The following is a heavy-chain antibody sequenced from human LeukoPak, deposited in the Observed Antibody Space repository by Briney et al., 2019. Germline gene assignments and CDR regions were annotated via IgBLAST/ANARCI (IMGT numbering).Heavy chain of an antibody. V-gene: IGHV6-1*01. Sequence: SQTLSLTCAISGDSVSSNSAAWNWIRQSPSRGLEWLGRTYYGSKWYSDYAVSVKSRITINPDTSKNQFSLQLNSVTPEDTAVYYCTRAGVWGNWYFDLWGRGTLVTVSS. CDR1: GDSVSSNSAA. D-gene: IGHD7-27*01. CDR3: TRAGVWGNWYFDL. CDR2: TYYGSKWYS. J-gene: IGHJ2*01.